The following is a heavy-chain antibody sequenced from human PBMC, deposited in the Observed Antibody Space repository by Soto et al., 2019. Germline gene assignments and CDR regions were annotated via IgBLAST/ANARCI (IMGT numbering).Heavy chain of an antibody. V-gene: IGHV1-8*01. J-gene: IGHJ4*02. CDR3: ARGNVLLWFGELLSEPTYDY. D-gene: IGHD3-10*01. CDR2: MNPNSGNT. CDR1: GYTFTSYD. Sequence: ASVKVSCKASGYTFTSYDINWVRQATGQGLEWMGWMNPNSGNTGYAQKFQGRVTMTRNTSISTAYMELSSLRSEDTAVYYCARGNVLLWFGELLSEPTYDYWGQGTLVTSPQ.